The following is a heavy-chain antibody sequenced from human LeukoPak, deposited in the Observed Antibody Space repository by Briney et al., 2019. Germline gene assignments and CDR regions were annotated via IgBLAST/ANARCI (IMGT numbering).Heavy chain of an antibody. Sequence: GGSLRLSCAASGFTFSTFDLHWVRQAPGKGLEWVALISYDGSNEYYADSVKGRFAISRDNSKNTLFLQLNSLRAEDTAIYYCANGLTYNFWSGPIDYWGQGTLVTVSS. CDR1: GFTFSTFD. D-gene: IGHD3-3*01. J-gene: IGHJ4*02. V-gene: IGHV3-30*18. CDR2: ISYDGSNE. CDR3: ANGLTYNFWSGPIDY.